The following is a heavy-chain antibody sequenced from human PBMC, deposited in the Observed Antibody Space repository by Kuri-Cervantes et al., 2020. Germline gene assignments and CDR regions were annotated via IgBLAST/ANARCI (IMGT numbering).Heavy chain of an antibody. Sequence: GESLKISCAASGFSFNSYSMNWVRQAPGKGLEFVSYISRDSGATYYGDSVKGRFTTSRDNAKSSLYLQMNSLRAEDTAIYYCAKGTAGHCSGSICYPFDYWGQGTLVTVSS. CDR1: GFSFNSYS. D-gene: IGHD2-15*01. CDR2: ISRDSGAT. J-gene: IGHJ4*02. CDR3: AKGTAGHCSGSICYPFDY. V-gene: IGHV3-48*01.